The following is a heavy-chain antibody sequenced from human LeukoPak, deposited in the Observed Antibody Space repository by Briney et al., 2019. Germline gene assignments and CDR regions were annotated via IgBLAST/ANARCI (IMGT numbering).Heavy chain of an antibody. CDR1: GFTFSSYG. Sequence: GGSLRLSCAASGFTFSSYGMSWVRQAPGKGLEWVSAISGSGGSTYYADSVKGRFTISRDNSKNTLYLQMNSLRAEDTAVYYCAKSDIIAGAGTVNAFDIWGQGTMVTVSS. J-gene: IGHJ3*02. CDR2: ISGSGGST. V-gene: IGHV3-23*01. D-gene: IGHD6-13*01. CDR3: AKSDIIAGAGTVNAFDI.